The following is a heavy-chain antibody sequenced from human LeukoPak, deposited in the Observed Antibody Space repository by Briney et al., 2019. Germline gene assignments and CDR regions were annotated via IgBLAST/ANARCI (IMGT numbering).Heavy chain of an antibody. V-gene: IGHV3-7*01. CDR3: VRAGRVATED. D-gene: IGHD6-13*01. J-gene: IGHJ4*02. Sequence: ETLSLTCTVSGGSISSSSYYWGWIRQPPGKGLEWVANIKQDGSEKYYVDSVKGRFTISRDNAKNSLYLQMNSLRAEDTAIYYCVRAGRVATEDWGQGTLVTVSS. CDR2: IKQDGSEK. CDR1: GGSISSSSYY.